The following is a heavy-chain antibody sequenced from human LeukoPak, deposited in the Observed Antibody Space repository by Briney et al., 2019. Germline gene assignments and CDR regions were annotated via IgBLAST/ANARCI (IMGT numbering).Heavy chain of an antibody. Sequence: ASVKVSCKASGYTLTDYYMHWVRQAPGQGLEWMGRINPNSGGTNYAQKFQGRVTMTRDTSTSTVYMELSSLRSEDTAVYYCARDGAIAARLGWYYYGMDVWGQGTTVTVSS. D-gene: IGHD6-6*01. CDR3: ARDGAIAARLGWYYYGMDV. CDR1: GYTLTDYY. J-gene: IGHJ6*02. CDR2: INPNSGGT. V-gene: IGHV1-2*06.